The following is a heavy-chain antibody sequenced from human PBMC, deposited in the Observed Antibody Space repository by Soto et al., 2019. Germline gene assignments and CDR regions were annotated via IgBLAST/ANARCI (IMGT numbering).Heavy chain of an antibody. J-gene: IGHJ4*02. V-gene: IGHV1-69*13. CDR2: SIPIFGTA. CDR3: ARDGDIWTGYCDX. CDR1: GGTFSSYA. D-gene: IGHD3-9*01. Sequence: SVKVSCKASGGTFSSYAISWVRQAPGQGLEWRGVSIPIFGTANYAQKFQGRVTITSEESTSTDYMELSSLRSEDTAVYYCARDGDIWTGYCDXWGQGTMVTVSX.